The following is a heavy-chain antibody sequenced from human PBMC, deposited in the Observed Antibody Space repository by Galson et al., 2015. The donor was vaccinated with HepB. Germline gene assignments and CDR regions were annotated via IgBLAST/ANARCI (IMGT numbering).Heavy chain of an antibody. Sequence: SLRLSCAASGFSFSDYGMHWVRQAPGKGLEWVAVIWYDGSDKYYADSVKGRFTISRDNSKNTLSLQMNSLRAEDTAVYYCATLEVVVIAPKYFQLWGQGTLVTVSS. CDR1: GFSFSDYG. CDR2: IWYDGSDK. J-gene: IGHJ1*01. V-gene: IGHV3-33*08. D-gene: IGHD2-21*01. CDR3: ATLEVVVIAPKYFQL.